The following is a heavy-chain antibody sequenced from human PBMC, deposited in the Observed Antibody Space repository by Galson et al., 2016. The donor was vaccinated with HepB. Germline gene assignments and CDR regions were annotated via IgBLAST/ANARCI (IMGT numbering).Heavy chain of an antibody. D-gene: IGHD2/OR15-2a*01. V-gene: IGHV2-5*02. CDR1: GFSLTTSGVG. CDR3: GHIFFGAISLYFDQ. J-gene: IGHJ4*02. Sequence: PALVKPTQTLMLTCTFSGFSLTTSGVGVGWIRQPPGKALEWLALIYWDDDKRYSQSLKSRLTIIKDTSKNQVDLTMANMDPVDTATYYCGHIFFGAISLYFDQWGQGILVAVSS. CDR2: IYWDDDK.